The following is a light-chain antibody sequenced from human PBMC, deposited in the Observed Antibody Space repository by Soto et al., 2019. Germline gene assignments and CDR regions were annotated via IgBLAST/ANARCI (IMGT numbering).Light chain of an antibody. CDR2: AAS. Sequence: DIQLTQSPSFLSASVGDRVTITCRASQGIRTDIAWYQQKPGKAPKLLIFAASTLQSGVPSRFSGSGSGTEFTLTISSLQSEDFTTYYCQQLNSYPITFGQGTRLEIK. CDR3: QQLNSYPIT. CDR1: QGIRTD. V-gene: IGKV1-9*01. J-gene: IGKJ5*01.